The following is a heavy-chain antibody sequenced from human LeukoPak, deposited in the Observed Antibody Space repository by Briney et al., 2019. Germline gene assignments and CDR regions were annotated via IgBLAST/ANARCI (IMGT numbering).Heavy chain of an antibody. CDR2: IYHSGST. D-gene: IGHD3-10*01. J-gene: IGHJ5*02. CDR3: ARAQLYGSGSRPPHWFDP. Sequence: SETLSLTCAVSGGSISSGGYSWSWIRQPPGKGLEWIGYIYHSGSTYYNPSLKSRVTISVDRSKNQFSLKLSSVTAADTAVYYCARAQLYGSGSRPPHWFDPWGQGTLVTVSS. CDR1: GGSISSGGYS. V-gene: IGHV4-30-2*01.